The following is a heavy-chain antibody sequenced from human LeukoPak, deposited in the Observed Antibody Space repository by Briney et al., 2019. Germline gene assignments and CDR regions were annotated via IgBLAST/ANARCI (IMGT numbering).Heavy chain of an antibody. CDR3: ARVASSGYYVLDS. Sequence: ASVKVSCKASGYTFTSYSISWVRQAPGQGLEWMGWISAYNGNTIYAQKVKGRVTMTTDTSTNTAYMELRSLRSDDTAVYSCARVASSGYYVLDSWGQGTLVTVSS. D-gene: IGHD3-22*01. CDR2: ISAYNGNT. V-gene: IGHV1-18*01. J-gene: IGHJ4*02. CDR1: GYTFTSYS.